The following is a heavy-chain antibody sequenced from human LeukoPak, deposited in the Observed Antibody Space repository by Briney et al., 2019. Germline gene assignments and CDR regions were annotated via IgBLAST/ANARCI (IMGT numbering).Heavy chain of an antibody. V-gene: IGHV3-74*01. D-gene: IGHD6-13*01. CDR2: INSDGSST. J-gene: IGHJ4*02. CDR3: ARGFSQGQQLTLGY. CDR1: GFXFSTYW. Sequence: GGSLRLSCAASGFXFSTYWIHWVRQAPGKGLVWVSRINSDGSSTSYADSVKGRFTISRDNAKNTLYLQMNSLRAEDTAMYYCARGFSQGQQLTLGYWGQGPLVTVSS.